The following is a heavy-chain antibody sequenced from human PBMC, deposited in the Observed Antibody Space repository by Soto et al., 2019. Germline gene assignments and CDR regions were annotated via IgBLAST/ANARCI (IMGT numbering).Heavy chain of an antibody. CDR1: GYTFPDYY. CDR2: INPNSGGT. CDR3: ARDSSGWRTWFDP. J-gene: IGHJ5*02. V-gene: IGHV1-2*02. D-gene: IGHD6-19*01. Sequence: QVQLVQSGAEVKKPGASVKVSCKASGYTFPDYYMHWVRQAPGQGLGWMGWINPNSGGTNYAQKFQGRVTMTRDTSISTAYMELSSLRSDDTAVYYCARDSSGWRTWFDPWGQGTLVTVSS.